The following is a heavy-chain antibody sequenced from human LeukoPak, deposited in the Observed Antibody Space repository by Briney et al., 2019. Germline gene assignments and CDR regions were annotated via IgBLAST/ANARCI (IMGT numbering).Heavy chain of an antibody. CDR3: AKWSPLLDSTSCLGGGCNAFDI. CDR1: GFTFSSYG. Sequence: PGGSLRLSCAASGFTFSSYGMHWVRQAPGKGLEWVAFIRYDGSNKYYADSVKGRFTISRDNSKNTLYLQMNSLRAEDTAVYYCAKWSPLLDSTSCLGGGCNAFDIWGQGTMVTVSS. D-gene: IGHD2-2*01. CDR2: IRYDGSNK. V-gene: IGHV3-30*02. J-gene: IGHJ3*02.